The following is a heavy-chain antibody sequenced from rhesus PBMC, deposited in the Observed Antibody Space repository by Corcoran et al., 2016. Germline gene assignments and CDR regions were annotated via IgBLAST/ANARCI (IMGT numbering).Heavy chain of an antibody. CDR1: GFSISTSGMG. V-gene: IGHV2-174*01. CDR3: ARGTAAAFDY. J-gene: IGHJ4*01. Sequence: QVTLKESGPALVKPTQTLTLTCTFSGFSISTSGMGVGWIRQPPGKSLEGLALIYWDDEKSYSTSRKSRLTISKDTSKNQVVLTMTNMDPVDTATYYCARGTAAAFDYWGQGVLVTVSS. CDR2: IYWDDEK. D-gene: IGHD6-25*01.